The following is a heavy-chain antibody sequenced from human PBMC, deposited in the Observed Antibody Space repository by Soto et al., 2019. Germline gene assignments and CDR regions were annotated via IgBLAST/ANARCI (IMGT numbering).Heavy chain of an antibody. V-gene: IGHV3-23*01. Sequence: EVQLLESGGGLVQPGGSLRLSCAASGFTFSSYAMSWVRQAPGKGLEWVSAISGSGGSTYYADSVKGRFTISRDNSKNTLYLQMNSLRAEDTAVYYCAKPRKIVLVVYATLTPWRHFDYWGQGTLVTVSS. CDR2: ISGSGGST. D-gene: IGHD2-8*01. CDR3: AKPRKIVLVVYATLTPWRHFDY. CDR1: GFTFSSYA. J-gene: IGHJ4*02.